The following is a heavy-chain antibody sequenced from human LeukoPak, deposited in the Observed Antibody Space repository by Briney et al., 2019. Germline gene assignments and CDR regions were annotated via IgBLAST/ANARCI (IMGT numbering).Heavy chain of an antibody. V-gene: IGHV1-46*01. CDR3: ARVPNRGDKFDP. J-gene: IGHJ5*02. D-gene: IGHD4-17*01. CDR2: INPSGGST. CDR1: GYTFTSYY. Sequence: GASVKVSCKASGYTFTSYYMHWVRQAPGQGLEWMGIINPSGGSTSYAQKFQGRVTMTRDTSIGTAYMELSSLRSEDSAVYYCARVPNRGDKFDPWGQGTLVTVSS.